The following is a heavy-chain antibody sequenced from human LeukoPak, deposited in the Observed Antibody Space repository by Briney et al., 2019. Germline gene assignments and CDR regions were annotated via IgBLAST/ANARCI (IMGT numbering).Heavy chain of an antibody. D-gene: IGHD3-16*02. J-gene: IGHJ4*02. CDR3: AKDLVTCDYVWGSYRYPPNLDY. CDR2: ISGSGGST. CDR1: GFTFSSYA. V-gene: IGHV3-23*01. Sequence: GGSLRLSCAASGFTFSSYAMSWVRQAPGKGLEWVSAISGSGGSTYYADSVKGRFTISRDNSKNTLYLQMNSLRAEDTAVYYCAKDLVTCDYVWGSYRYPPNLDYWGQGTLVTVSS.